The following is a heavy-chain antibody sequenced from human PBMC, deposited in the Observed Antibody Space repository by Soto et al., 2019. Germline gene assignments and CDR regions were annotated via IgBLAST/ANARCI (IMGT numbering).Heavy chain of an antibody. CDR2: INPSDSYT. D-gene: IGHD1-1*01. Sequence: GESLKISCYGSGYSFTSYWISWVRQMPGKGLEWMGRINPSDSYTSYSPSFQGHVTISVDKSINTAYLQWSGLKASDTAIYYCVKLSAYWYFDLWGRGTLVTVS. CDR1: GYSFTSYW. CDR3: VKLSAYWYFDL. V-gene: IGHV5-10-1*01. J-gene: IGHJ2*01.